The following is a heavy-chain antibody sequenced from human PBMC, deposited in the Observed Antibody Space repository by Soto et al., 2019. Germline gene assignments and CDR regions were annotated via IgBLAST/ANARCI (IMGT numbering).Heavy chain of an antibody. CDR3: ARDRLVSSGWYILGDYNWFDP. J-gene: IGHJ5*02. CDR1: GYIFTNYG. Sequence: ASVKVSRKASGYIFTNYGISWVRQAPGQGLEWMGWISAYNGNTDYAQKFQGRVTMATDTSTNTAYMELRSLRSDDTAVYYCARDRLVSSGWYILGDYNWFDPWGQGTQVTVSS. D-gene: IGHD6-19*01. V-gene: IGHV1-18*04. CDR2: ISAYNGNT.